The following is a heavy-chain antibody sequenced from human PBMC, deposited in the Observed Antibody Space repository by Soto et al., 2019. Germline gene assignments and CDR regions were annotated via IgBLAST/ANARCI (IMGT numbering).Heavy chain of an antibody. V-gene: IGHV3-23*05. J-gene: IGHJ5*02. D-gene: IGHD3-3*01. CDR1: GFPFSTYA. Sequence: EVQLVESGGGLVQPGGSLRLSCVASGFPFSTYAMSWVRQAPGKGLEWVSGLYGNGNGISYADSVKGRFTISRDNSKSTLYLLMNSLSSDDTAMYYCAKDRQPDGFWPFDPWGRGTLIIVSS. CDR2: LYGNGNGI. CDR3: AKDRQPDGFWPFDP.